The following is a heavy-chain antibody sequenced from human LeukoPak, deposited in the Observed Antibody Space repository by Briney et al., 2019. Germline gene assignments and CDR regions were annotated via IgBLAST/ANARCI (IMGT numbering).Heavy chain of an antibody. CDR3: ARDIYYYFYMDV. J-gene: IGHJ6*03. Sequence: SETLSLTCAVYGGSFSGYYWIWIRQPPGKGLEWIGYIYYRGTTYYNPSLKSRVTLSVDTSKNQFSLKLSSVTAADTAVYYCARDIYYYFYMDVWGKGTTVTVSS. CDR2: IYYRGTT. CDR1: GGSFSGYY. V-gene: IGHV4-30-4*08.